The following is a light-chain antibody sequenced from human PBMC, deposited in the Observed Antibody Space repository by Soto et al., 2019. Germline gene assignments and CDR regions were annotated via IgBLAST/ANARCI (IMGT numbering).Light chain of an antibody. CDR3: QQANSYPFT. J-gene: IGKJ3*01. CDR1: QGIRSW. Sequence: DIQMTQSPSYVSASIGDRVTITCRASQGIRSWLAWYQQKPGKAPKLLIYAASSLQSGVPSRFSGSGSGTDFPLPISSLQPEDFATYFCQQANSYPFTFGPGTKVDVK. CDR2: AAS. V-gene: IGKV1-12*01.